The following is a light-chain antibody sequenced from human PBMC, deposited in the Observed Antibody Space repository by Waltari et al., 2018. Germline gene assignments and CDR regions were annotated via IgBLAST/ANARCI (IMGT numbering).Light chain of an antibody. Sequence: QSVLTQPPSASGAPGQTVTISCTGTNSNIGAGYYVHWYQHLPGRAPKLLSDRDYNRPAGGPCRFSCAKSGTSASLAITGLQADDEGDYYCQSYDTSLSEMVFGGGTRLTVL. V-gene: IGLV1-40*01. CDR2: RDY. CDR3: QSYDTSLSEMV. CDR1: NSNIGAGYY. J-gene: IGLJ3*02.